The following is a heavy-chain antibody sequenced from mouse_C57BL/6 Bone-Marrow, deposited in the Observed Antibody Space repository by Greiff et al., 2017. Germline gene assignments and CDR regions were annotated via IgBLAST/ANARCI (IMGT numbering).Heavy chain of an antibody. CDR3: AYYSNPYYAMDY. V-gene: IGHV14-1*01. CDR2: IDPEDGDT. J-gene: IGHJ4*01. D-gene: IGHD2-5*01. CDR1: GFNIKDYY. Sequence: VQLKESGAELVRPGASVKLSCTASGFNIKDYYMHWVKQRPEQGLEWIGRIDPEDGDTEYAPKFQGKATMTADTSSNTAYLQLSSLTSEDTAVYYCAYYSNPYYAMDYWGQGTSVTVSS.